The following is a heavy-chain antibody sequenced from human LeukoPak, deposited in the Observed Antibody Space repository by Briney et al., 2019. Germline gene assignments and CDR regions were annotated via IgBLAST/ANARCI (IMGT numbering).Heavy chain of an antibody. J-gene: IGHJ3*02. CDR3: AKEYSSSWYGGAFDI. V-gene: IGHV3-30-3*01. CDR1: GFTFSNYA. CDR2: ISYDGNDK. Sequence: GGSLRLSCAASGFTFSNYAIHWVRQAPGKGLEWVAVISYDGNDKYCADSVKGRFTISRDNSKNTLYLQMNSLRAEDTAVYYCAKEYSSSWYGGAFDIWGQGTMVTVSS. D-gene: IGHD6-13*01.